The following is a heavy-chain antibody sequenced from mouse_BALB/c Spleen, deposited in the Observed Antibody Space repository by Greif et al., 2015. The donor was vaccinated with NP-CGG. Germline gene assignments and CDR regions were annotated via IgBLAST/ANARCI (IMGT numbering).Heavy chain of an antibody. CDR2: ISNLAYSI. D-gene: IGHD2-10*02. CDR1: GFTFSDYG. CDR3: AREKYGNLAY. V-gene: IGHV5-15*02. J-gene: IGHJ3*01. Sequence: EVQLVESGGGLVQPGGSRKLSCAASGFTFSDYGMAWVRQAPGKGPEWVAFISNLAYSIYYADTVTGRFTISRENAKNTLYLEMSSLRSEDTAMYYCAREKYGNLAYWCQGTLVTVSA.